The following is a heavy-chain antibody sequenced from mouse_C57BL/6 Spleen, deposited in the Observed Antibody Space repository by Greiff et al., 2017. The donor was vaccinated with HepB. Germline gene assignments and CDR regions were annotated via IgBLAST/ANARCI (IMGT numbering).Heavy chain of an antibody. CDR1: GFTFSDYY. CDR2: INYDGSST. CDR3: ARDDGSGTGAMDY. Sequence: EVKLMESEGGLVQPGSSMKLSCTASGFTFSDYYMAWVRQVPEKGLEWVANINYDGSSTYYLDSLKSRFIISRDNAKNILYLQMSSLKSEDTATYYCARDDGSGTGAMDYWGQGTSVTVSS. J-gene: IGHJ4*01. V-gene: IGHV5-16*01. D-gene: IGHD1-1*01.